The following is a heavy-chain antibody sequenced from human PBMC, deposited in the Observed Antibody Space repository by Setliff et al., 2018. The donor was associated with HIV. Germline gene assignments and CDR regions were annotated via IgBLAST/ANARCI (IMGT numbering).Heavy chain of an antibody. CDR1: GFIFSSYG. J-gene: IGHJ4*02. CDR2: IWYDESNK. V-gene: IGHV3-30*02. CDR3: AKDRGGRPLDGDNEVYFDY. Sequence: QPGGSLRLSCAASGFIFSSYGMHWVRQAPGKGLEWVAGIWYDESNKYYADSVTGRFTISRDNYKNTLILQMNSLRPEETAVYYCAKDRGGRPLDGDNEVYFDYWGQGTLVTVSS.